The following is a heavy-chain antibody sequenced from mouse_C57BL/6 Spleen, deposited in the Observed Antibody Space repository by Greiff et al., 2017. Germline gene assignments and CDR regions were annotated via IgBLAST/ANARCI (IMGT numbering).Heavy chain of an antibody. CDR2: IDPPDSYS. D-gene: IGHD1-1*01. V-gene: IGHV1-50*01. J-gene: IGHJ2*01. CDR3: ARGDYGSSYVRGCDY. Sequence: QVQLQQPGAELVKPGASVQLSCKASGYTFTSYWMQWVNQRPGQGLEWIGEIDPPDSYSTYNPKFKGKATLTGDTSSSTAYMQIRGLTSEDTAVYYCARGDYGSSYVRGCDYWGQGTTLTVSS. CDR1: GYTFTSYW.